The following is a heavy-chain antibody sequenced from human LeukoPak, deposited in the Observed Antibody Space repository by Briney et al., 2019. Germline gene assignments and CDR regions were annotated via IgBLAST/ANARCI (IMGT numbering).Heavy chain of an antibody. CDR2: IWYDGSNK. D-gene: IGHD3-22*01. V-gene: IGHV3-33*01. CDR3: ARDHYYDSSGAYLGY. CDR1: GFTFSSYG. Sequence: GGSLRLSCAASGFTFSSYGMHWVRPAPGKGLERVAVIWYDGSNKYYVDSVKGRFTISRDNSKNTLYLQMNSLRAEDTAVYYCARDHYYDSSGAYLGYWGQGTLVTVSS. J-gene: IGHJ4*02.